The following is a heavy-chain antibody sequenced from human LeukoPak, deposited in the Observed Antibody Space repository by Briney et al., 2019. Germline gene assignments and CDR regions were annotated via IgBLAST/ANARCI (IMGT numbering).Heavy chain of an antibody. J-gene: IGHJ4*02. CDR1: GYTFTGYY. D-gene: IGHD1-26*01. CDR3: AMFLSVNYYPIPY. CDR2: INPKSGGT. V-gene: IGHV1-2*02. Sequence: ASVKVSCKPSGYTFTGYYIHWVRQAPGQGLEWMGWINPKSGGTNYAQKFQGRVTMTRDTSISTAYMELSRLTSDDTAVYYCAMFLSVNYYPIPYWGQGTLVTVSS.